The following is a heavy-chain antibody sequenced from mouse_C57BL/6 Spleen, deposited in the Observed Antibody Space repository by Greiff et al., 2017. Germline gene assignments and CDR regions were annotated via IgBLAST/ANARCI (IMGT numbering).Heavy chain of an antibody. V-gene: IGHV6-6*01. J-gene: IGHJ4*01. D-gene: IGHD1-1*01. CDR1: GFTFSDAW. CDR2: IRNKANNHAS. CDR3: TRGNGSSYDYAMDY. Sequence: EVKVEESGGGLVQPGGSMKLSCAASGFTFSDAWMDWVRQSPEKGLEWVAEIRNKANNHASYYAESVKGRFTISRDDSKSSVYLQMNSLRAEDAGIYYCTRGNGSSYDYAMDYWGQGTSVTVSS.